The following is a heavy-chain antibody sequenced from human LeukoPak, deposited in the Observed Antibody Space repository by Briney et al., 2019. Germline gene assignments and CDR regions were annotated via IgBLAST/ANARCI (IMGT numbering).Heavy chain of an antibody. V-gene: IGHV3-66*01. CDR1: GFIVSGNF. CDR3: ARGGYYHDTSGFVVSDHFDS. D-gene: IGHD3-22*01. CDR2: LYSGGST. J-gene: IGHJ4*02. Sequence: GGSLRLSCEVSGFIVSGNFMTWVRQAPGKGLEWVSVLYSGGSTFYTDSVKDRFIISRDNSKNMLYLQMNSLRVEDTAVYFCARGGYYHDTSGFVVSDHFDSWGQGTLVTVSS.